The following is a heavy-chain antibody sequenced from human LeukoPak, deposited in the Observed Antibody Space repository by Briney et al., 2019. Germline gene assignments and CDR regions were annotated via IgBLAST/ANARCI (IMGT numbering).Heavy chain of an antibody. Sequence: GASVKVSCKASGYTFTTYYMHWVRQAPGQGLEWMGIMNPSGGSTNYAQNFQGRLTMTMDTSTSTVYMELSSLRSEDTAVYYCARGNPTNYRDSLYYFDYWGQGTLVTVSS. J-gene: IGHJ4*02. CDR2: MNPSGGST. D-gene: IGHD4-17*01. CDR3: ARGNPTNYRDSLYYFDY. V-gene: IGHV1-46*01. CDR1: GYTFTTYY.